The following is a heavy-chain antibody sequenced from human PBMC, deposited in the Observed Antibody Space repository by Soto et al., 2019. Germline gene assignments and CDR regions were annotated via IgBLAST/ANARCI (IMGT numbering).Heavy chain of an antibody. V-gene: IGHV3-23*01. J-gene: IGHJ4*02. CDR1: GFTFINYA. Sequence: SGGSLRLSCAASGFTFINYAMSWVRQAPGKGLEWVSAISGSGGSTYYADSVKGRFTISRDNSKNTLYLQMNSLGAEDTAVYYCASRNYYESSVYYHWYYFDFWGQGTLVTVSS. CDR2: ISGSGGST. CDR3: ASRNYYESSVYYHWYYFDF. D-gene: IGHD3-22*01.